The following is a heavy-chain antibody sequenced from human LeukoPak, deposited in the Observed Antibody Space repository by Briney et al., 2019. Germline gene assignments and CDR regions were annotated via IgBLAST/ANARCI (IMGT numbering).Heavy chain of an antibody. CDR1: GGSVSSGSYY. D-gene: IGHD2-8*01. J-gene: IGHJ4*02. CDR3: ARVMHCTNGVCYSADY. CDR2: IYYSGST. V-gene: IGHV4-61*01. Sequence: SETLSLTCTVSGGSVSSGSYYWSWIRQPPGKGLEWIGYIYYSGSTNYNPSLKSRVTISVDTSKNQFSLKLSSVTAADTAVYYCARVMHCTNGVCYSADYWGQGTLVTVSS.